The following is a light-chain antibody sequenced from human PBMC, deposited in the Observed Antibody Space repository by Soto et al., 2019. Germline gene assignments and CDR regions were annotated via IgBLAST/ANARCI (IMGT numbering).Light chain of an antibody. J-gene: IGKJ4*01. V-gene: IGKV3-15*01. Sequence: EIVMTQSPAALPVSPGEAATLSCRASHGIGSTLAWYQQKPGQTPRLLIYDASTRAAGVPARFSGSGSGTDFTLTINSLQSEDFAIYYCQHYANWPLTFGGGTKV. CDR3: QHYANWPLT. CDR2: DAS. CDR1: HGIGST.